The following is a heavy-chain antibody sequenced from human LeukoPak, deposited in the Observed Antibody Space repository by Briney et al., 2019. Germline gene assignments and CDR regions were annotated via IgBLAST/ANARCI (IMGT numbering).Heavy chain of an antibody. V-gene: IGHV4-31*03. D-gene: IGHD3-16*01. J-gene: IGHJ4*02. CDR2: IYYSGNT. CDR1: GGSISSDGHY. Sequence: SETLSLTCTVSGGSISSDGHYWSWIRQHPGKCLEWIGYIYYSGNTYYNPSLKSRVTISVDTSKDQFSLKLSSVTAADTAVYYCASSSKGWGSSIDYWGQGTLVTVSA. CDR3: ASSSKGWGSSIDY.